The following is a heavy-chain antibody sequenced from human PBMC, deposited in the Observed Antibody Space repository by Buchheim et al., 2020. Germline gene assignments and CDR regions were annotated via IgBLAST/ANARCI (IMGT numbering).Heavy chain of an antibody. CDR1: GFTFSSYG. D-gene: IGHD3-9*01. J-gene: IGHJ4*02. Sequence: QVEVVESGGGVVQPGRSLRLSCAASGFTFSSYGMHWVRQAPGKGLEWVAVISYDGSNKYYADSVKGRFTISRDNSKNTLYLQMNSLRAEDTAVYYCAKDFRPYYDILTAFDYWGQGTL. CDR2: ISYDGSNK. CDR3: AKDFRPYYDILTAFDY. V-gene: IGHV3-30*18.